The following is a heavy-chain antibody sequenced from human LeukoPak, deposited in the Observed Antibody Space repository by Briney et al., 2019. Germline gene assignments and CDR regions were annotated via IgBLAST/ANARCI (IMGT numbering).Heavy chain of an antibody. V-gene: IGHV3-23*01. J-gene: IGHJ4*02. CDR3: AKGIRYSSGWFLFDY. CDR1: GFTVSSNS. CDR2: ISGSGGST. D-gene: IGHD6-19*01. Sequence: GGALRLSCTVSGFTVSSNSMSWVRQAPGKGLEWVSAISGSGGSTYYADSVKGRFTISRDNSKNTLYLQMNSLRAEDTAVYYCAKGIRYSSGWFLFDYWGKGTMVTVSS.